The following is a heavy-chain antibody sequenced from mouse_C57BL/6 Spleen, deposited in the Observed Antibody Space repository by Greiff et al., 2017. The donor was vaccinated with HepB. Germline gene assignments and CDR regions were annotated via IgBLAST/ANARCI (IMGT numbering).Heavy chain of an antibody. J-gene: IGHJ4*01. CDR3: ARSNWVYAMDY. Sequence: DVMLVESGGGLVQPGGSLSLSCAASGFTFTDYYMSWVRQPPGKALEWLGFIRNKANGYTTEYSASVKGRFTISRDNSPSILYLQMNALRAEDIATYYCARSNWVYAMDYWGQGTSVTVSS. V-gene: IGHV7-3*01. D-gene: IGHD4-1*01. CDR2: IRNKANGYTT. CDR1: GFTFTDYY.